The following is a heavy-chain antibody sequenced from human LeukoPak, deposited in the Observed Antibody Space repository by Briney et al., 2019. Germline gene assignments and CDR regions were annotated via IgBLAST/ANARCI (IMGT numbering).Heavy chain of an antibody. Sequence: ASVKVSCKASGYTFTSYDINWVRQATGQGLEWMGWMNPNSGNTGYAQKFQGGVTMTRNTSISTAYMELSSLRSEDTAVYYCARGQNYYDSSGYRLGDYWGQGTLVTVSS. CDR1: GYTFTSYD. V-gene: IGHV1-8*01. D-gene: IGHD3-22*01. J-gene: IGHJ4*02. CDR3: ARGQNYYDSSGYRLGDY. CDR2: MNPNSGNT.